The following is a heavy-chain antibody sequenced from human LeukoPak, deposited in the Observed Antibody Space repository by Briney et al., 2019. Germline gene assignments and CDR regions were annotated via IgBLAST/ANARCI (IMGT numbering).Heavy chain of an antibody. J-gene: IGHJ4*02. CDR1: GGSVSSGSYY. Sequence: PSETLCLTCTVSGGSVSSGSYYWSWIRQPPGKGLEWIGYIYYSGSTNYNPSLKSRVTISVDTSKNQFSLKLSSVTAADTAVYYCARDVGGYNYGYSLDYWGQGTLVSVSS. CDR3: ARDVGGYNYGYSLDY. D-gene: IGHD5-18*01. CDR2: IYYSGST. V-gene: IGHV4-61*01.